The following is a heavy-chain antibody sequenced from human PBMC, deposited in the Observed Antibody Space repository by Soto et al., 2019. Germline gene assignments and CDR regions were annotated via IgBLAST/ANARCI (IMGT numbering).Heavy chain of an antibody. Sequence: VQLQESGPGLVKPSETMSLTCTASGGSISSRYWNWIRQPPGKGLEWIGHIYNGESTNYNPSLKSRVTISVDTSKNQFSLKLGSVTAADTAVYYCAQTHGWPGFDYWGQGILVTVSS. J-gene: IGHJ4*02. D-gene: IGHD6-19*01. CDR2: IYNGEST. CDR3: AQTHGWPGFDY. V-gene: IGHV4-59*01. CDR1: GGSISSRY.